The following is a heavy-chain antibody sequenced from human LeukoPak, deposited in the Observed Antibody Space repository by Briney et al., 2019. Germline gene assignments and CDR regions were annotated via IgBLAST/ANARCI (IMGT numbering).Heavy chain of an antibody. CDR3: ATDSGSYYGRD. J-gene: IGHJ4*02. D-gene: IGHD1-26*01. Sequence: SVKVSCKTSGGTFSSYAINWVRQAPGQGLEWMGRIIPILGIANYAQKFQGRVTITADKSTSTAYMELSSLRSEDTAMYYCATDSGSYYGRDWGQGTLVTVSS. CDR2: IIPILGIA. V-gene: IGHV1-69*04. CDR1: GGTFSSYA.